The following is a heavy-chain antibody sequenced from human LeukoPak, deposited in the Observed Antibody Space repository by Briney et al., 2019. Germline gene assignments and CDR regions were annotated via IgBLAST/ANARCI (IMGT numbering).Heavy chain of an antibody. CDR2: ISYDGSNR. V-gene: IGHV3-30*18. D-gene: IGHD1/OR15-1a*01. CDR1: GLTFSSYG. CDR3: SKCESWNNLSYYYYAMDV. J-gene: IGHJ6*02. Sequence: PGGSLRLSCAVSGLTFSSYGMHWVRQAPGKGLEWVAVISYDGSNRYYADSVKGRFTISRDNSKNTLYLQMNSLRTEDTAVYYCSKCESWNNLSYYYYAMDVWGQGTTVTVSS.